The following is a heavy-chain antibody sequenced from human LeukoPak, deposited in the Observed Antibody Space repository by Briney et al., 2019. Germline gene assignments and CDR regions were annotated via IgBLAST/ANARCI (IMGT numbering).Heavy chain of an antibody. Sequence: GGSLRLSCAASGFTFRGSWMARVRQAPGKELEWVGNIKEDGGVKNYVDSVKGRFTTSRDNARNSLYLQMHSLRADDTAVYYCARDSGYNAFDIWGQGTMVTVSS. D-gene: IGHD5-18*01. J-gene: IGHJ3*02. CDR3: ARDSGYNAFDI. CDR1: GFTFRGSW. V-gene: IGHV3-7*01. CDR2: IKEDGGVK.